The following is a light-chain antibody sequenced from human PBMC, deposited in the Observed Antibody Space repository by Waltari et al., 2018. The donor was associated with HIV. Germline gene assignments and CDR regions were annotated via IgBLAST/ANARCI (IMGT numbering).Light chain of an antibody. V-gene: IGLV1-47*01. Sequence: QSVLTQPPSASGTPGQRVTISCSGSSSNIGSKYVYWYQQLPGTAPKLLIQRNNQRPQGVPDRFSGSKSGTSASLAISGLRSEDEADYYCAAWDDSLSGFWVFGGGTKLTVL. CDR1: SSNIGSKY. J-gene: IGLJ3*02. CDR3: AAWDDSLSGFWV. CDR2: RNN.